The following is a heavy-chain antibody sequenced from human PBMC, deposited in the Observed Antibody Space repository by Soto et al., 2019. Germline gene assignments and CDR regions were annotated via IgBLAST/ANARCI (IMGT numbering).Heavy chain of an antibody. Sequence: ASVKVSCKASGYTFTGYYMHWVRQAPGQGLEWMGWINPNSGGTNYAQKFQGWVTMTRDTSISTAYMEPSRLRSDDTAVYYCARGGGYSGYDYHYWGQGTLVTVSS. CDR1: GYTFTGYY. J-gene: IGHJ4*02. D-gene: IGHD5-12*01. CDR3: ARGGGYSGYDYHY. V-gene: IGHV1-2*04. CDR2: INPNSGGT.